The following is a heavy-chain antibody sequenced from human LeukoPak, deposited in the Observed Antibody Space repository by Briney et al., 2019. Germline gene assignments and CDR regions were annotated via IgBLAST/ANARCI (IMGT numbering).Heavy chain of an antibody. D-gene: IGHD3/OR15-3a*01. V-gene: IGHV3-11*06. CDR1: GFTFSDYY. CDR2: ISSSSSYT. CDR3: ARVDPGYYYYYGMDV. Sequence: PGRSLRLSCAASGFTFSDYYMSWIRQAPGKGLEWVSYISSSSSYTNYADSVKGRFTISRDNAKNSLYLQMNSLRAEDTAVYYCARVDPGYYYYYGMDVWGQGTTVTVSS. J-gene: IGHJ6*02.